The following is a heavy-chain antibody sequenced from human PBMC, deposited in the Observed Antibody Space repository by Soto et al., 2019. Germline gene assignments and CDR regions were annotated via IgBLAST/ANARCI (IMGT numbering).Heavy chain of an antibody. Sequence: ASVKVSCKASGYTFNRYYMHWVRQAPGPGLEWMGWISVYNGDTKYAQKLQGRVTMTTDTSTSTAYMELRSLRSDDTAVYYCAKSSGAVAGYYFDYWGQGTLVTVSS. CDR3: AKSSGAVAGYYFDY. CDR1: GYTFNRYY. V-gene: IGHV1-18*04. D-gene: IGHD6-19*01. J-gene: IGHJ4*02. CDR2: ISVYNGDT.